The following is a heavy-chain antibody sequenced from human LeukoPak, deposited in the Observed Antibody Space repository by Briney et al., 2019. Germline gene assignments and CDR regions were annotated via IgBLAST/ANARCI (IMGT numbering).Heavy chain of an antibody. CDR2: IYYSGGT. J-gene: IGHJ4*02. Sequence: SETLSLTCTVSGGSVTSYYCNWVRQPPGRGLEWIGYIYYSGGTNYNPSLESRVTISLDTSKNQFSLKLSSVTAADTAVYYCASTQQLVSHYNYYFDYWGQGTLVTVSS. V-gene: IGHV4-59*02. CDR1: GGSVTSYY. CDR3: ASTQQLVSHYNYYFDY. D-gene: IGHD6-13*01.